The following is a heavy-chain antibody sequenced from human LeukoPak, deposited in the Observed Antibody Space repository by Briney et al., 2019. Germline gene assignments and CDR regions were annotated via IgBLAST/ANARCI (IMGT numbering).Heavy chain of an antibody. CDR2: IRYDGSNK. D-gene: IGHD2-21*01. CDR3: AKSGLAYCGGDCTNWFDP. J-gene: IGHJ5*02. V-gene: IGHV3-30*02. Sequence: GGSLRLSCAASGFTFSSYGMHWVRQAPGKGLEWVAFIRYDGSNKYYADSVKGRFTISRDNSKNTLYLQMNSLRAEDTAVYYCAKSGLAYCGGDCTNWFDPWGQGTLATVSS. CDR1: GFTFSSYG.